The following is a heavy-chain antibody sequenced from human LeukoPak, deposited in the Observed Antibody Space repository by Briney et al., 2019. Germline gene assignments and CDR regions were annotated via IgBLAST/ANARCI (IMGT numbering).Heavy chain of an antibody. CDR1: GFTFSSYA. CDR3: AKSGDFWSGYFFQH. D-gene: IGHD3-3*01. V-gene: IGHV3-23*01. J-gene: IGHJ1*01. Sequence: GGSLRLSCAASGFTFSSYAMSWVRQAPGKGLEWVSAISGSGGSTYYADSVKGRFTISRDNSKSTLYLQMNSLRAEDTAVYYCAKSGDFWSGYFFQHWGQGTLVTVSS. CDR2: ISGSGGST.